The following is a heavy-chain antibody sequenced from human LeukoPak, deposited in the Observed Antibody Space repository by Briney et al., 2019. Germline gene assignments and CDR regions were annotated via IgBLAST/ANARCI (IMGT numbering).Heavy chain of an antibody. V-gene: IGHV3-7*01. CDR3: ARDSGSMRGFHP. Sequence: GGSLRLSCAASGFTFSIYWMSGVRQAPGKGLEWVANIKQDGSEKYYVDSVKGRFTISRDNAKNSLYLQMNSLRAEDTAVYYCARDSGSMRGFHPWGQGTLVTVSS. CDR1: GFTFSIYW. CDR2: IKQDGSEK. D-gene: IGHD2-8*01. J-gene: IGHJ5*02.